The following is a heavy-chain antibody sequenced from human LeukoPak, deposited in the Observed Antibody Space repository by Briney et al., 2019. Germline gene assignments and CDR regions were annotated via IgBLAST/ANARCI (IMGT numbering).Heavy chain of an antibody. J-gene: IGHJ6*02. CDR1: GFTFSSYS. CDR2: ISSSSGFI. D-gene: IGHD4-17*01. Sequence: GGSLRLSCAASGFTFSSYSMNWVRQAPGRGLEWVSSISSSSGFIAYADSVKGRSIISRDNAKNSLYLQMNSLRAEDTAVYYCARLDGDYRYYYYGMDVWGQGTTVTVSS. CDR3: ARLDGDYRYYYYGMDV. V-gene: IGHV3-21*01.